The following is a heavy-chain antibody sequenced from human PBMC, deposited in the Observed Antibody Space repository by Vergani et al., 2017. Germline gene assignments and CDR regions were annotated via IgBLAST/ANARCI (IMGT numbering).Heavy chain of an antibody. Sequence: QVQLVESGGGVVQPGRSLRLSCAASGFTFSSYGMHWVRQAPGKGLEWVAVISYDGSNKYYADSVKGRFTISRENSKNTLYLQMNRRTAADTAVYYGARDREGFSSSAVGKYYYYYYMDVWGKGTTVTVSS. J-gene: IGHJ6*03. CDR1: GFTFSSYG. D-gene: IGHD6-6*01. V-gene: IGHV3-30*03. CDR2: ISYDGSNK. CDR3: ARDREGFSSSAVGKYYYYYYMDV.